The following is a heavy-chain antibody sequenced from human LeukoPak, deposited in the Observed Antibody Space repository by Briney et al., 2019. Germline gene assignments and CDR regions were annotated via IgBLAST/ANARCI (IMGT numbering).Heavy chain of an antibody. D-gene: IGHD1-26*01. Sequence: GSLRLSCAASGFTFSSYAMHWVRQAPGKGLEWVAVISYDGSNKYYADPVKGRFTISRDNSKNTLYLQMNSLRAEDTAVYYCARGLGGSSDAFDIWGQGTMVTVSS. CDR2: ISYDGSNK. CDR1: GFTFSSYA. J-gene: IGHJ3*02. CDR3: ARGLGGSSDAFDI. V-gene: IGHV3-30*04.